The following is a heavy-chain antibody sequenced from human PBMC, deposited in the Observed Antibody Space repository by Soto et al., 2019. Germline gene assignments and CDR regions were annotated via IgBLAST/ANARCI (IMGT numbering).Heavy chain of an antibody. V-gene: IGHV3-33*01. CDR2: IWYDGDKK. J-gene: IGHJ4*02. D-gene: IGHD2-15*01. CDR3: ARGSAGSESVVVVPAIDFYSFDT. Sequence: QVQLVESGGGVVQPGRSLRLSCAASGFTLSSYGMHWVRQAPGQGLEWVAVIWYDGDKKYYADSVKVRFTISRDESKNTVYLPMSSLRGEATGVYYCARGSAGSESVVVVPAIDFYSFDTWGQGTLVSVSS. CDR1: GFTLSSYG.